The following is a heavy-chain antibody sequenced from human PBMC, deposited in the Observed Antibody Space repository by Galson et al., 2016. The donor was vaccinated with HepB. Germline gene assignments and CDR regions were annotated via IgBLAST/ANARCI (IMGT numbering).Heavy chain of an antibody. V-gene: IGHV3-33*01. CDR3: AREPGFGAYYYYGMDV. J-gene: IGHJ6*02. D-gene: IGHD3-10*01. CDR2: IWHDGSIK. CDR1: GFTFSSYG. Sequence: SLRLSCAASGFTFSSYGMHWVRQAPGKGLEWVAVIWHDGSIKFYADSVKGRFTISRDNSKNTLYLQMNSLRAEETAVYYVAREPGFGAYYYYGMDVWGQGTTVTVSS.